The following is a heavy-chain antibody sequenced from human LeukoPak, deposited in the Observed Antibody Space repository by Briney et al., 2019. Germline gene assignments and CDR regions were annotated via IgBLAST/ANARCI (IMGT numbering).Heavy chain of an antibody. Sequence: GGSLRLSCAASGFTFSSCAMHWVRQAPGKGLEWVAVISYDGSNKYYADSVKGRFTISRDNSKNTLYLQMNSLRAEDTAVYYCARDHITMVRGVIDYYYYGMDVWGQGTTVTVSS. CDR1: GFTFSSCA. D-gene: IGHD3-10*01. V-gene: IGHV3-30-3*01. CDR3: ARDHITMVRGVIDYYYYGMDV. J-gene: IGHJ6*02. CDR2: ISYDGSNK.